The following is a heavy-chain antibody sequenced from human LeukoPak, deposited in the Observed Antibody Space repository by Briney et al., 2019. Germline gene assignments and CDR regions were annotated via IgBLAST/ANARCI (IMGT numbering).Heavy chain of an antibody. CDR1: GFTFSSYW. V-gene: IGHV3-74*01. CDR2: INSDGSSI. D-gene: IGHD2-21*02. CDR3: AREYQVTARFDP. Sequence: GGSLRLSCAASGFTFSSYWMHWLRQAPGKGLAWVSRINSDGSSITHADSVKGRFTISRDNAKNTLYLQMNSLRAEDTAVYYCAREYQVTARFDPWGQGILVTVSS. J-gene: IGHJ5*02.